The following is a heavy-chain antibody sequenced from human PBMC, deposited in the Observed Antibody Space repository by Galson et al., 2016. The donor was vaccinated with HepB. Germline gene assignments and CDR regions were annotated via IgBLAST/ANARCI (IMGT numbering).Heavy chain of an antibody. Sequence: SETLSLTCTVSGDSISSTSYYWGWIRQPPGKGLEWIGSISYSGSTYYNPSLKSRVTISANTSKKRFSLKLSSVTAADTAVYHCARRYNWNDTLFDYWGQGTLVTVSS. J-gene: IGHJ4*02. V-gene: IGHV4-39*01. CDR3: ARRYNWNDTLFDY. D-gene: IGHD1-1*01. CDR1: GDSISSTSYY. CDR2: ISYSGST.